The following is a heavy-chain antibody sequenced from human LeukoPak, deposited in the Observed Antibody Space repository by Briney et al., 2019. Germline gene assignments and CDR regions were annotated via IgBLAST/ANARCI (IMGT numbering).Heavy chain of an antibody. D-gene: IGHD3-22*01. V-gene: IGHV4-61*09. CDR3: ARGILRDYYDSSGFYHRGGVGY. Sequence: PSEPLSLTCTVSGGSFSTGSCYWSWIRQAAGRGLDWIVHILASGNMNYNASLKSRVRISVETSKNQFSLRLSSVTAADTAMYFCARGILRDYYDSSGFYHRGGVGYWGQGTLVTVSS. J-gene: IGHJ4*02. CDR1: GGSFSTGSCY. CDR2: ILASGNM.